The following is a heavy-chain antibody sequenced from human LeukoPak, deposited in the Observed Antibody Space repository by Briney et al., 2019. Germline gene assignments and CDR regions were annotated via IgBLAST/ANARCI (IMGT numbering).Heavy chain of an antibody. J-gene: IGHJ4*01. CDR2: ISGSGGST. D-gene: IGHD5-18*01. CDR3: AKSFGSCYGNY. V-gene: IGHV3-23*01. Sequence: GGSLRLSCAASGFTFSSYAMTWVRQAPGKGLEWVSTISGSGGSTYYADSVKGRFTISRDNSKNTLYLQMNSLRAEDTALYYCAKSFGSCYGNYWGQGTLVTVSS. CDR1: GFTFSSYA.